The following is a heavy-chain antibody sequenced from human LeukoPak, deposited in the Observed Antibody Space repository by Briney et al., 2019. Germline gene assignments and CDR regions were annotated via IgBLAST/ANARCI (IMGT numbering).Heavy chain of an antibody. D-gene: IGHD3-9*01. J-gene: IGHJ4*02. CDR1: GFTFSSYS. CDR2: ISSSSSYI. Sequence: GGSLRLSCAASGFTFSSYSMNWVRQAPGKGLEWVSSISSSSSYIYYADSVKGRFTISRDNAKNSLYLQMNSLRAEDTAVYYCARDSDILTGYYNVTEVDYWGQGTLVTVSS. V-gene: IGHV3-21*01. CDR3: ARDSDILTGYYNVTEVDY.